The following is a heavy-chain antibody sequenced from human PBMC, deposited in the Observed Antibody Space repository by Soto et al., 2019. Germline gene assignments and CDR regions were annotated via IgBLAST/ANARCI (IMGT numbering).Heavy chain of an antibody. CDR1: GDSVRNVFY. CDR2: IYPSGTT. Sequence: PSETLSLTCAVSGDSVRNVFYWGWIRQFPGKGLEWIGSIYPSGTTYKNPSLKSRVTISVDTSKNHFSLGLTSLTAADTALYYRVGYTASHNWFDPWGQGTPVTVSS. J-gene: IGHJ5*02. CDR3: VGYTASHNWFDP. V-gene: IGHV4-38-2*01. D-gene: IGHD5-12*01.